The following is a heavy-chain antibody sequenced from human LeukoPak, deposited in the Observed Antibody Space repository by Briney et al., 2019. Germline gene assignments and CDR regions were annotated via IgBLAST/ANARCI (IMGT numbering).Heavy chain of an antibody. V-gene: IGHV3-53*01. D-gene: IGHD5/OR15-5a*01. CDR2: IYSGGST. CDR1: GFTFSNNY. Sequence: GGSLRLSCAASGFTFSNNYMSWVRQAPGKGLEWVSVIYSGGSTYYADSVKGRFTISRDSPKNTLYLQMNSLRAEDTAVYYCARDSLGMSTLDSWGQGTLVTVSS. CDR3: ARDSLGMSTLDS. J-gene: IGHJ4*02.